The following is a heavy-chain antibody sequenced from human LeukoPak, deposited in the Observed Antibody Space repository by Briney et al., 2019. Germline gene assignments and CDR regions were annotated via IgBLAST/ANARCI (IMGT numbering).Heavy chain of an antibody. D-gene: IGHD1-1*01. J-gene: IGHJ4*02. CDR3: ASSGTTGNFDY. CDR2: ISAYNGNT. V-gene: IGHV1-18*01. CDR1: GYTSTSYG. Sequence: ASVKVSCKASGYTSTSYGISWVRQAPGQGPEWMGWISAYNGNTNYAQKLQGRVTMTTATSTSTAYMELRTLRSDDTAVYYCASSGTTGNFDYWGQGTLVTVSS.